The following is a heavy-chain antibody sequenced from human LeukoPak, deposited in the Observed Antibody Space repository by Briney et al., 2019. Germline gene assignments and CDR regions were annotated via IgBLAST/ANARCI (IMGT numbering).Heavy chain of an antibody. CDR3: ARSTDTIYYYYGMDV. Sequence: ASVKVSYKASGYTFTSYGISWVRQAPGQGLEWMGWISAYNGNTNYAQKLQGRVTMTTDTSTSTAYMELRGLRSDDTAVYYCARSTDTIYYYYGMDVWGQGTTATVSS. J-gene: IGHJ6*02. CDR2: ISAYNGNT. CDR1: GYTFTSYG. D-gene: IGHD2-2*01. V-gene: IGHV1-18*01.